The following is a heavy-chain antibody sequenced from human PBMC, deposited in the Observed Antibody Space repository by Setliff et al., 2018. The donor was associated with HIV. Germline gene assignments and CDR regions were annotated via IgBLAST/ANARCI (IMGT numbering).Heavy chain of an antibody. CDR2: ISLNSGNSI. Sequence: GGSLRLSCAASGFTFSDYYMTWIRQAPGKGLEWVAHISLNSGNSIYYADSVKGRFTISRDNAKNSMDLQMNSLRAEDTSVYHCALVGGITVPPDGFDIWGQGTMVTDSS. CDR1: GFTFSDYY. CDR3: ALVGGITVPPDGFDI. J-gene: IGHJ3*02. D-gene: IGHD3-22*01. V-gene: IGHV3-11*04.